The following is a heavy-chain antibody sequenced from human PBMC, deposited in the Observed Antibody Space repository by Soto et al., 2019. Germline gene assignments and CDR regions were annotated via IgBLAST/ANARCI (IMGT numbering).Heavy chain of an antibody. J-gene: IGHJ4*02. V-gene: IGHV3-23*01. D-gene: IGHD1-7*01. CDR3: AKNQERELPRVIDF. CDR2: MRGSSSTT. Sequence: EVRLLESGGGLVKPGGSLRLSCATSGLTFSNYAMSWVRQAPGGGLEWVSSMRGSSSTTYYADSVRGRFTISRDRSKNTLYLQMSSLRAEDTGLYYCAKNQERELPRVIDFWGQGTLVTVSS. CDR1: GLTFSNYA.